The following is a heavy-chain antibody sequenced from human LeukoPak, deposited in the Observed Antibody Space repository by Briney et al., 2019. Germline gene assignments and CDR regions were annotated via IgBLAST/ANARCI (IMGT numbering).Heavy chain of an antibody. D-gene: IGHD6-13*01. CDR2: TYYRSKWYN. Sequence: SQTLSLTCAVSGDSVCSNSAAWNWIRPSPSRGLEWLGRTYYRSKWYNDYAVSVKSRITINPDTSKNQFSLQLNSVTPEDTAVYYCARGGGYSSSWQNFDYWGQGTLVTVSS. CDR3: ARGGGYSSSWQNFDY. J-gene: IGHJ4*02. V-gene: IGHV6-1*01. CDR1: GDSVCSNSAA.